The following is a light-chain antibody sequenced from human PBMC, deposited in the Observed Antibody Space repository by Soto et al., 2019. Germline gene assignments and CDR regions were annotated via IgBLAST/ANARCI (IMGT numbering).Light chain of an antibody. Sequence: IQMTQSPSSLSASVGDRVTISCRASQGIGNALGWYQQKPGKPPKVLIYSASTLQSGVPSRFSGSGSETDFTLTISSLRPEDVATYYCQKYNSVPLTFGGGTKVDIK. V-gene: IGKV1-27*01. J-gene: IGKJ4*01. CDR1: QGIGNA. CDR3: QKYNSVPLT. CDR2: SAS.